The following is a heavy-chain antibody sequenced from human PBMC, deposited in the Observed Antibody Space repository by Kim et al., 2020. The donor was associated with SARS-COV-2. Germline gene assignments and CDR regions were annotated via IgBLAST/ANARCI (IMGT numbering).Heavy chain of an antibody. D-gene: IGHD1-26*01. CDR3: ARVRSYAVSDAFDI. J-gene: IGHJ3*02. CDR2: ISYDGSKK. CDR1: GFTFTSYA. V-gene: IGHV3-30*04. Sequence: GGSLRLSCAASGFTFTSYAMHWVRQAPGKGLEWVADISYDGSKKFYADSVKGRFTISRDNSKNTLYLQVNSLRAEDTAMYYCARVRSYAVSDAFDIWGQG.